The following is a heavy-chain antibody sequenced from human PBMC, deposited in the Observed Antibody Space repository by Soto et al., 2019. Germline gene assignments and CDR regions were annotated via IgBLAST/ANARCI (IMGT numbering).Heavy chain of an antibody. CDR3: ARDRDKPFDY. V-gene: IGHV3-30-3*01. D-gene: IGHD2-21*01. CDR2: ISYDGSNK. Sequence: QVQLVESGGGVVQPGRSLRLSCAASGFTFSSYAMHWVRQAPGKGLEWVAVISYDGSNKYYADSVKGRFTISRDNSKNTLYLQMNSLRAEDTAVYYCARDRDKPFDYWGQGTLVTVSS. J-gene: IGHJ4*02. CDR1: GFTFSSYA.